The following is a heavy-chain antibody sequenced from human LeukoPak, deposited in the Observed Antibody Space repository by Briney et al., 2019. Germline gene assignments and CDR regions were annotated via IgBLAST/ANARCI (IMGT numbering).Heavy chain of an antibody. Sequence: GRSLRLSCAASGFPFSTYSMHWVRQAPGKGLEWEAVISYDGSNKYYADSVKGRFTISRDNSKNTLYLQMNSLRAEDTAVYYCAKSRGIGYWGQGTLVTVSS. CDR3: AKSRGIGY. CDR1: GFPFSTYS. V-gene: IGHV3-30-3*02. J-gene: IGHJ4*02. D-gene: IGHD3-16*01. CDR2: ISYDGSNK.